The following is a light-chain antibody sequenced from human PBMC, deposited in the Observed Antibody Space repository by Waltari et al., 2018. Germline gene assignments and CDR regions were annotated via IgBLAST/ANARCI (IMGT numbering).Light chain of an antibody. V-gene: IGKV1-5*03. Sequence: DIQMTQSPSTLSASVGDRVNITCRASQSISSYLAWYQQKPGKAPKLLIYKASTLETGVPLRFSGSGSGTEFTLTISSLQPDDFASYYCQQYNGNSRAFGQGTRVEIK. CDR1: QSISSY. CDR3: QQYNGNSRA. CDR2: KAS. J-gene: IGKJ1*01.